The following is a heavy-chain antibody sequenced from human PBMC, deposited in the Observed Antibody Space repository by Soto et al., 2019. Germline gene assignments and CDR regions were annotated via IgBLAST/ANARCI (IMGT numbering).Heavy chain of an antibody. J-gene: IGHJ4*02. D-gene: IGHD6-13*01. CDR3: ARGQYSSSWHSTYYFDY. Sequence: ASVKVSCKASGYPFSSIGISWVRQAPGQGLEWMGWINPDSGGTNYAQKFQGRVTMTRDTSISTAYMELSRLRSDDTAVYYCARGQYSSSWHSTYYFDYWGQGALVTVSS. CDR2: INPDSGGT. CDR1: GYPFSSIG. V-gene: IGHV1-2*02.